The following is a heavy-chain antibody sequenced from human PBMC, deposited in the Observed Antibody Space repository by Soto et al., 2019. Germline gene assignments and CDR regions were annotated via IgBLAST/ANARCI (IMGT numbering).Heavy chain of an antibody. CDR2: IYYSGST. Sequence: SETLSLTCTVSGGSISSGGYYWSWIRQHPGKGLEWIGYIYYSGSTYYNPSLKSRVTISVDTSKNQFSLKLSSVTAADTAVYYCARAGVDTAMAIQAWGQGTLVTVSS. CDR3: ARAGVDTAMAIQA. CDR1: GGSISSGGYY. D-gene: IGHD5-18*01. J-gene: IGHJ5*02. V-gene: IGHV4-31*03.